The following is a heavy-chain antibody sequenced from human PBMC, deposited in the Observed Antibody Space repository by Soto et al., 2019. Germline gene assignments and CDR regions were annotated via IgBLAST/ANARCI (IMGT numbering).Heavy chain of an antibody. CDR1: GFTFSDYY. CDR3: ARDSRVYYGSGSSVDG. D-gene: IGHD3-10*01. J-gene: IGHJ4*02. Sequence: PGGSLRLCCAASGFTFSDYYMSWIRQAPGKGLEWISYISSSGNTVYYADSVEGRFTISRDNAQNSLYLQMNNLRAEDTAVYYCARDSRVYYGSGSSVDGWGQGTLVTVSS. CDR2: ISSSGNTV. V-gene: IGHV3-11*01.